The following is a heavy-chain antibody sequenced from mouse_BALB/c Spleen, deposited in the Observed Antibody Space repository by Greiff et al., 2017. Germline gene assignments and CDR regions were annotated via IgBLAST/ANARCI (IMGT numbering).Heavy chain of an antibody. CDR3: ARLNGNYENYFDY. CDR1: GYSITSDYA. V-gene: IGHV3-2*02. D-gene: IGHD2-1*01. CDR2: ISYSGST. J-gene: IGHJ2*01. Sequence: EVQLVESGPGLVKPSQSLSLTCTVTGYSITSDYAWNWIRQFPGNKLEWMGYISYSGSTSYNPSLKSRISITRDTSKNQFFLQLNSVTTEDTATYYCARLNGNYENYFDYWGQGTTLTVSS.